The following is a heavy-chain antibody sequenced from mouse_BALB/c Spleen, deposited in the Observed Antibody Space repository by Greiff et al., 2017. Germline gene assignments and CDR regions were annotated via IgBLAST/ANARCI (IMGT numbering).Heavy chain of an antibody. Sequence: EVMLVESGGDLVKPGGSLKLSCAASGFTFSSYGMSWVRQTPDKRLEWVATISSGGSYTYYPDSVKGRFTISRDNAKNTLYLQMSSLKSEDTAMYYCARGGSSYFFDYWGQGTTLTVSS. V-gene: IGHV5-6*02. D-gene: IGHD1-1*01. CDR2: ISSGGSYT. CDR1: GFTFSSYG. CDR3: ARGGSSYFFDY. J-gene: IGHJ2*01.